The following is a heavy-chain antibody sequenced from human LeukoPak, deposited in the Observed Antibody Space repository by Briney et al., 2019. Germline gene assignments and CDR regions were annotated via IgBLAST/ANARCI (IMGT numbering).Heavy chain of an antibody. J-gene: IGHJ4*02. CDR2: IRNKANNYAT. Sequence: GGSLTLSCAASGFTFSDSAMHWVRQASGKGLEWVGRIRNKANNYATAYITSVKGRFTISRDDSKNTAYLQMNSLQTEDTAVYYCTRRYYDSSGNFAGCDWGQGTLVTVSS. CDR3: TRRYYDSSGNFAGCD. D-gene: IGHD3-22*01. V-gene: IGHV3-73*01. CDR1: GFTFSDSA.